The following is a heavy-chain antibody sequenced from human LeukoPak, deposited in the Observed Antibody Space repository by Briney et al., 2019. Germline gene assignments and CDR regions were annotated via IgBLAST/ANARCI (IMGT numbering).Heavy chain of an antibody. D-gene: IGHD6-13*01. CDR3: ARGGVRIAAAGTDY. Sequence: GGSLRLSCAASGFTFSSYWRHWVRQAPGKGLVWVSRINSDGSSTSYADSVKGRFTISRDNAKNTLYLQMNSLRAEDTAVYYCARGGVRIAAAGTDYWGQGTLVTVSS. CDR2: INSDGSST. J-gene: IGHJ4*02. V-gene: IGHV3-74*01. CDR1: GFTFSSYW.